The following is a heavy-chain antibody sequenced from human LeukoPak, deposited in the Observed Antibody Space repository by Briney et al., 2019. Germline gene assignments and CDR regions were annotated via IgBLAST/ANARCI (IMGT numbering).Heavy chain of an antibody. CDR3: AVMVYAISPFDY. V-gene: IGHV1-69*05. J-gene: IGHJ4*02. D-gene: IGHD2-8*01. CDR1: GGTFSSYA. CDR2: IIPIFGTA. Sequence: SVKVSCKASGGTFSSYAISWVRQAPGQGLEWMGGIIPIFGTANYAQKFQGRVTITTDESTSTAYMELSSLRSEDTAVYYCAVMVYAISPFDYWDQGTLVTVSS.